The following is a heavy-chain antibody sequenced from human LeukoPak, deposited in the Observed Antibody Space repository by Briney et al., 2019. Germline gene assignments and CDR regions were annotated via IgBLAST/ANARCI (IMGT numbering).Heavy chain of an antibody. Sequence: ASVKVSCKASAHTLTTYGISWVRRAPGHGLEWLGWINSKETQTNRAQKLQGRVTMTTDTSTSTAFLDLRSLRSDDTAVYFCARGWELHDWGQGTLVTVSS. D-gene: IGHD1-26*01. J-gene: IGHJ4*02. CDR3: ARGWELHD. V-gene: IGHV1-18*01. CDR1: AHTLTTYG. CDR2: INSKETQT.